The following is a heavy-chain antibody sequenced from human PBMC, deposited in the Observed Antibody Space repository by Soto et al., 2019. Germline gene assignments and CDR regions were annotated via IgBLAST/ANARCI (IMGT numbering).Heavy chain of an antibody. Sequence: QVQLVQSGAEVKKPGSSVKVSCKASGGTFSSYTISWVRQAPGQGLEWMGRIIPILGIANYAQKFQGRVTIPADKSTSTAYMELSSLRSEDTAVYYCARANISSTVDDYWGQGTLVTVSS. CDR2: IIPILGIA. CDR3: ARANISSTVDDY. D-gene: IGHD4-17*01. V-gene: IGHV1-69*02. J-gene: IGHJ4*02. CDR1: GGTFSSYT.